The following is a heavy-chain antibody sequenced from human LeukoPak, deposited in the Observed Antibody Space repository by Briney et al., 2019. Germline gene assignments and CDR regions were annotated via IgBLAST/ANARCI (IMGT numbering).Heavy chain of an antibody. J-gene: IGHJ5*02. D-gene: IGHD1-1*01. V-gene: IGHV3-9*03. CDR2: ISWNSGSI. CDR1: GFTFDDYA. Sequence: GGSLRLSCAASGFTFDDYAMHWVRQAPGKGLEWVSGISWNSGSIGYADSVKGRFTISRDNAKNSLYLQMNSLRAEDMALYYCAKSLSYNWNDPGWFDPWGQGTLVTVSS. CDR3: AKSLSYNWNDPGWFDP.